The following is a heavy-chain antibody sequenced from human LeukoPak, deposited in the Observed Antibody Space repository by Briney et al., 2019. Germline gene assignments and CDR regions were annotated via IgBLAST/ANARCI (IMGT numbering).Heavy chain of an antibody. CDR3: ARLGTYSGSLFEY. J-gene: IGHJ4*02. D-gene: IGHD5-12*01. V-gene: IGHV4-39*01. CDR1: GGSIISSNFY. Sequence: PPETLSLTCNVSGGSIISSNFYWAWIRQPPGKGLAWIATINYSGSTYYNPSLKSRVTISVDTSKNQFSLILTSVTAADTAVYYCARLGTYSGSLFEYWGQGTLVTVSS. CDR2: INYSGST.